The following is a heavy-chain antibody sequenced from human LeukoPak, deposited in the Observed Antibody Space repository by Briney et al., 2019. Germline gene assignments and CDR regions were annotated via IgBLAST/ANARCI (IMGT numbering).Heavy chain of an antibody. CDR2: ISSSSSYI. V-gene: IGHV3-21*04. J-gene: IGHJ4*02. Sequence: PGGSLRLSCAASGFTFSSYSMNWVRQAPGKGLEWVSSISSSSSYIYYADSVKGRFTISRDSSKNTLYLQMNSLRAEDTAVYYCASFYDYVWGSPYYWGQGTLVTVSS. D-gene: IGHD3-16*01. CDR3: ASFYDYVWGSPYY. CDR1: GFTFSSYS.